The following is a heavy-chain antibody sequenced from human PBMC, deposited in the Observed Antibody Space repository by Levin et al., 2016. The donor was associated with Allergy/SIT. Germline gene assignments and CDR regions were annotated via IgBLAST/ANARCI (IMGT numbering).Heavy chain of an antibody. J-gene: IGHJ6*02. CDR2: ISSSSSYI. CDR3: AREGYSSSYHGMDV. D-gene: IGHD6-6*01. V-gene: IGHV3-21*01. Sequence: WIRQPPGKGLEWVSSISSSSSYIYYADSVKGRFTISRDNAKNSLYLQMNSLRAEDTAVYYCAREGYSSSYHGMDVWGQGTTVTVSS.